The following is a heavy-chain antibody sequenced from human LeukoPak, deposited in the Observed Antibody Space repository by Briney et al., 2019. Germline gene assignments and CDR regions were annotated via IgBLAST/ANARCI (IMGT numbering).Heavy chain of an antibody. CDR1: GGSISSSSYY. V-gene: IGHV4-39*07. D-gene: IGHD3-10*01. CDR2: IYYSGST. CDR3: ARDTPPLYGSGSYYYN. J-gene: IGHJ4*02. Sequence: SETLSLTCTVSGGSISSSSYYWGWIRQPPGKGLEWIGSIYYSGSTYYNPSLKSRVTISVDTSKNQFSMKLSSVTAADTAVYYCARDTPPLYGSGSYYYNWGQGTLVTVSS.